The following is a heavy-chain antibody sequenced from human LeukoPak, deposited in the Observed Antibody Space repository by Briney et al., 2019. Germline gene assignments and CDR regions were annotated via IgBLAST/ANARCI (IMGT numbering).Heavy chain of an antibody. CDR2: ISYDGSNK. V-gene: IGHV3-30*03. J-gene: IGHJ4*02. CDR3: ARVQKSRKSVASAVDC. Sequence: PGGTLRLSCAASGFTFSSYGMYWVRQAPGKGLEWVAVISYDGSNKYYADSVKGRFTISRDNSKNTLYLQMNSLRAEDTAVYYCARVQKSRKSVASAVDCWGQGTVVIVSS. CDR1: GFTFSSYG. D-gene: IGHD5-12*01.